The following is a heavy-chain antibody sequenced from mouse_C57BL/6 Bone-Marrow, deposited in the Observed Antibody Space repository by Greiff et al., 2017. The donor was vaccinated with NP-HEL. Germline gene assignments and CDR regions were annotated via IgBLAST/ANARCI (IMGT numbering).Heavy chain of an antibody. Sequence: QVQLQQPGAELVKPGASVKVSCKASGYTFTSYWMHWVKQRPGQGLEWIGRIHPSDSVTNYNQKFKGKATLTVDKSSSTAYMQLSSLTSEDSAVYYCAGSSYPYYFDYWGQGTTLTVSS. CDR2: IHPSDSVT. J-gene: IGHJ2*01. D-gene: IGHD1-1*01. CDR3: AGSSYPYYFDY. V-gene: IGHV1-74*01. CDR1: GYTFTSYW.